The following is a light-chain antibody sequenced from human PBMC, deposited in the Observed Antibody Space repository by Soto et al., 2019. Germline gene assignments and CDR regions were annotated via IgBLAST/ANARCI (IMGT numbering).Light chain of an antibody. V-gene: IGKV3-11*01. J-gene: IGKJ5*01. Sequence: EIVLTQSPATLSLSPGERATLSCRASQSVSSNLAWYQQKPGQAPRLLIYDASNRATGIPARFSASGSGTDFTLTISSLEPEDFAVYSCQQRSNWPTITFGQGTRLEIK. CDR1: QSVSSN. CDR2: DAS. CDR3: QQRSNWPTIT.